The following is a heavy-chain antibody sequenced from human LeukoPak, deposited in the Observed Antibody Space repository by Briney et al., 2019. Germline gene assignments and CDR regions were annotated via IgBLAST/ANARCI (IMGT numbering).Heavy chain of an antibody. V-gene: IGHV4-34*01. D-gene: IGHD4-17*01. CDR2: INHSGST. Sequence: PSETLSLTCAVYGGSFSGYYWSWIRRPPGKGLEWIGEINHSGSTNYNPSLKSRVTISVDTSKNQFSLKLSSVTAADTAVYYCARGLQGDYGDGASYDFDYWGQGTLVTVSS. CDR1: GGSFSGYY. CDR3: ARGLQGDYGDGASYDFDY. J-gene: IGHJ4*02.